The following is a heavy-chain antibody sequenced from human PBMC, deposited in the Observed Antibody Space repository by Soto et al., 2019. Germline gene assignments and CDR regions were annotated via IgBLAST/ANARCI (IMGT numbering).Heavy chain of an antibody. CDR1: GGSISSSNW. J-gene: IGHJ4*02. CDR2: IYHSGST. Sequence: QVQLQESGPGLVKPSGTLSLTCAVSGGSISSSNWWSWVRQPPGKGLEWSGEIYHSGSTNYNPSRTRRATLSRYKSKNQISLKLSCGTAADTAVYYCARAAMGGSSWPFDYWGQGTLVTVPS. V-gene: IGHV4-4*02. D-gene: IGHD6-13*01. CDR3: ARAAMGGSSWPFDY.